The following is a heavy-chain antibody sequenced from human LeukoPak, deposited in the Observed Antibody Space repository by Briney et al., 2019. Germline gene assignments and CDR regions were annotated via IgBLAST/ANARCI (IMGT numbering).Heavy chain of an antibody. CDR2: ISTSSAYR. D-gene: IGHD1-7*01. CDR1: GFTFSIYS. CDR3: ARSASRELDY. Sequence: GGSLRLSCAASGFTFSIYSMSWVRQAPGGGLEWVSSISTSSAYRHYADSVRGRFTISRDNAQNSLFLQMNSLRAEDTAVYYCARSASRELDYWGQGTLVTVSS. V-gene: IGHV3-21*01. J-gene: IGHJ4*02.